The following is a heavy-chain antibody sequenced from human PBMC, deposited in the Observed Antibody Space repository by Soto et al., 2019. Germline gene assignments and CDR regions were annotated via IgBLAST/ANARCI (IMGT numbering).Heavy chain of an antibody. V-gene: IGHV1-2*03. CDR2: INPYSGGA. Sequence: LGASVKVSCKASGYTFTGYFMHWVRQAPGQGLEWMGWINPYSGGADYAQSFQGRVTMTRDTSISTVYMELSRLRFDDTAVYYCARVIRGAYYNSPLDTWGQGTVVTVSS. CDR3: ARVIRGAYYNSPLDT. CDR1: GYTFTGYF. D-gene: IGHD3-10*01. J-gene: IGHJ5*02.